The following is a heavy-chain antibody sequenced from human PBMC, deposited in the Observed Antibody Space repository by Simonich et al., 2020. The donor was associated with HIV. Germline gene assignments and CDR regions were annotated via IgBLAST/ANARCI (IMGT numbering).Heavy chain of an antibody. V-gene: IGHV2-5*01. Sequence: QITLKESGPTLVTPTQTLTLTCTFSGFSLSTSGVGVGWFRQPPGKALKWLALIYSNDDRPHSPSLQRRLTKTKDTPKNQVGLTMPNMDPVDTATYYCGQSRSGVTVYWGQGTLVTVAS. CDR1: GFSLSTSGVG. CDR2: IYSNDDR. D-gene: IGHD2-21*02. J-gene: IGHJ4*02. CDR3: GQSRSGVTVY.